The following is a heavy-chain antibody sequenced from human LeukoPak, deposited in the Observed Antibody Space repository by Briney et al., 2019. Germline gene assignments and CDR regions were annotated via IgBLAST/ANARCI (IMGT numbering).Heavy chain of an antibody. Sequence: SGTLSLTCAVSGGSISSSNWWSWVRPPPGKGLEWIGEIYHGGSTNYNPSLKSRVTISVDKSKNQFSLKLSSVTAADTAVYYRARHQLLYYYYGMDVWGKGTTVTVSS. CDR3: ARHQLLYYYYGMDV. CDR1: GGSISSSNW. CDR2: IYHGGST. D-gene: IGHD2-2*01. V-gene: IGHV4-4*02. J-gene: IGHJ6*04.